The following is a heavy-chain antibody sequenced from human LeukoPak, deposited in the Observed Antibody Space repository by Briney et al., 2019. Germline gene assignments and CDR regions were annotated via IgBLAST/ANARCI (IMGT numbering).Heavy chain of an antibody. J-gene: IGHJ5*02. CDR3: TRQLRNWFDP. D-gene: IGHD5-12*01. CDR1: GGSLSGYY. Sequence: SETLSLTCTVSGGSLSGYYWSWIRQPPGKGLEWIGYIYYSGSTNYNPSLKSRVTISVDTSKNQFSLKLSSVTAADTAVYYCTRQLRNWFDPWGQGTLVTVSS. V-gene: IGHV4-59*01. CDR2: IYYSGST.